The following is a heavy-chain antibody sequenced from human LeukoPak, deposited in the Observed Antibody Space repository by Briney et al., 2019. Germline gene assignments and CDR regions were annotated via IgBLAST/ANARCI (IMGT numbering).Heavy chain of an antibody. CDR3: AGAYISPHAFDI. D-gene: IGHD3-9*01. CDR1: GFTVSSNY. V-gene: IGHV3-53*01. CDR2: IYSGGST. Sequence: GGSLRLSCAVSGFTVSSNYMNWVRQAPGKGLEWVSVIYSGGSTYYADSVKGRFTISRDNSKNTLYLQMNSLRVEDTAVYYCAGAYISPHAFDIWGQGTMVTVSS. J-gene: IGHJ3*02.